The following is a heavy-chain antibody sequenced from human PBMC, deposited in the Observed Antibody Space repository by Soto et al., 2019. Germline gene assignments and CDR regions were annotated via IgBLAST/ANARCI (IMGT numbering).Heavy chain of an antibody. CDR2: ISTYSCDT. CDR1: GYTFFTYD. D-gene: IGHD5-12*01. J-gene: IGHJ5*02. Sequence: QVHLVQSGVEVKTPGASVKVSCQASGYTFFTYDIIWVRQAPGQGLEWMGWISTYSCDTKYAQKFQGRVTMTTDTSTTTAYMELSSLRSDDTAVYYCARHHGPTTSENWFDPWGQGTLVTVSA. V-gene: IGHV1-18*01. CDR3: ARHHGPTTSENWFDP.